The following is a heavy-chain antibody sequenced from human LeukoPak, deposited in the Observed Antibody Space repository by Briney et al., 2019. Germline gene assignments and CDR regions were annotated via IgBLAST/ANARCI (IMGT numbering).Heavy chain of an antibody. CDR2: INHSGST. V-gene: IGHV4-34*01. Sequence: SETLSLTCAVYGGSFSGYYWSWIRQPPGNGLEWIGEINHSGSTNYNPSLKSRVTISVDTSKNQFSLKLSSVTAADTAVYYCARVVGYGDYLRPRAFDIWGQGTMVTVSS. CDR1: GGSFSGYY. J-gene: IGHJ3*02. D-gene: IGHD4-17*01. CDR3: ARVVGYGDYLRPRAFDI.